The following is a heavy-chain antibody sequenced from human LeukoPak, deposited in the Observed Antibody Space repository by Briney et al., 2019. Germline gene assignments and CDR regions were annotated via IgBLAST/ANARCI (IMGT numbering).Heavy chain of an antibody. J-gene: IGHJ3*02. CDR1: GGSICSYY. D-gene: IGHD2-15*01. V-gene: IGHV4-59*01. CDR3: ARDGGI. CDR2: IYYSGST. Sequence: SETLSLTCTVSGGSICSYYRSWIRQPPGKGLEWIGYIYYSGSTNYNPSLKSRVTISVDTSKNQFSLKLSSVTAADTAVYYCARDGGIWGQGTMVTVSS.